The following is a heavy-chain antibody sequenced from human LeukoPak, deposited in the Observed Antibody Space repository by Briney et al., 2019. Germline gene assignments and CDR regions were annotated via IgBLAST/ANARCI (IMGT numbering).Heavy chain of an antibody. J-gene: IGHJ4*02. V-gene: IGHV1-2*02. D-gene: IGHD2-21*02. CDR1: GYTFNAYY. CDR2: INPFRGGT. Sequence: SVRVSCKPSGYTFNAYYIHWVRQAPGQGLEWMGGINPFRGGTNFAHKFQGRVTLTRETSNGTAYMELSGLRSDDTAVYYCGSNTHQRVSTTAIAYWGQGTLVTVSS. CDR3: GSNTHQRVSTTAIAY.